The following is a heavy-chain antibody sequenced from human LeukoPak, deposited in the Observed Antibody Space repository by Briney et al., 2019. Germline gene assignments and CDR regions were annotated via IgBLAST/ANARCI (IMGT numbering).Heavy chain of an antibody. CDR1: GGSISSGGYY. V-gene: IGHV4-31*03. CDR3: ARFTYYDSSASRDY. D-gene: IGHD3-22*01. J-gene: IGHJ4*02. CDR2: IYYSGST. Sequence: SQTLSPTCTVSGGSISSGGYYWSWIRQHPGKGLEWIGYIYYSGSTYYNPSLKSRVTISVDTSKNQFSLKLSSVTAADTAVYYCARFTYYDSSASRDYWGQGTLVTVSS.